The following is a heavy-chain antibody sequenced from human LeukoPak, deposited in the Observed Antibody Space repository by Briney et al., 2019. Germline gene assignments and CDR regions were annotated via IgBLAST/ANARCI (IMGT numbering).Heavy chain of an antibody. V-gene: IGHV4-59*01. CDR1: GGSLSTYY. Sequence: PSETLSLTCTVSGGSLSTYYWSWIRQPPGKGLEWIGYIYYSGSTNYNPSLKSRVTISVDTSKNQFSLKLSSVTAADTAVYYCARGVRGYSYGPSYYFDYWGQGTLVTVSS. CDR2: IYYSGST. CDR3: ARGVRGYSYGPSYYFDY. D-gene: IGHD5-18*01. J-gene: IGHJ4*02.